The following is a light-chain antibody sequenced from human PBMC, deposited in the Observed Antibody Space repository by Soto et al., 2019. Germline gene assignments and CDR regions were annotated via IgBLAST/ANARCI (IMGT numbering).Light chain of an antibody. CDR2: DVS. J-gene: IGLJ1*01. CDR3: SSYTSSSTLYV. V-gene: IGLV2-14*01. Sequence: QSALTQPASVSGSPGQSITISCTGTSSDVGGYNYVSWYQQHPGKAPKLMIYDVSNRPSGVSNRFSCSKSGNTASLTISGLQPEAEADYYCSSYTSSSTLYVVGTGTKLTVL. CDR1: SSDVGGYNY.